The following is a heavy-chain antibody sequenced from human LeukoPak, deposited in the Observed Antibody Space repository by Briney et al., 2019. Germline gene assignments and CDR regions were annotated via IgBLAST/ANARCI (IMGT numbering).Heavy chain of an antibody. Sequence: GGSLRLSCAASGFTSSSYSMNWVRQAPGKGLEWVSSISSSSSYIYYADSVKGRFTISRDNAKNSLYLQMNSLRAEDTAVYYCARDLGSSSPNAYWGQGTLVTVSS. CDR1: GFTSSSYS. D-gene: IGHD6-13*01. CDR2: ISSSSSYI. V-gene: IGHV3-21*01. CDR3: ARDLGSSSPNAY. J-gene: IGHJ4*02.